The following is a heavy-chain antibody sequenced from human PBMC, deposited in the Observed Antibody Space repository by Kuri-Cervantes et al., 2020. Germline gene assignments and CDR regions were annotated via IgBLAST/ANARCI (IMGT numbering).Heavy chain of an antibody. Sequence: GGSLRLSCAASEFTFSSYTMNWVRQAPGKGLEWVSSISSTSSYIYYADSVKGRFTISRDNAKNSLYLQMNSLRAEDTAVYYCARVTGDYYYGMDVWGQGTTVTVSS. CDR2: ISSTSSYI. CDR3: ARVTGDYYYGMDV. CDR1: EFTFSSYT. V-gene: IGHV3-21*01. J-gene: IGHJ6*02. D-gene: IGHD4-23*01.